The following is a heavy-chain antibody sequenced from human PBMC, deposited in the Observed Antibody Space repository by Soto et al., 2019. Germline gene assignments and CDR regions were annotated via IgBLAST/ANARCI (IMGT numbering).Heavy chain of an antibody. D-gene: IGHD3-16*01. CDR1: DGSISSYY. CDR3: ARVRYELGVRYYFYGMDV. V-gene: IGHV4-59*01. J-gene: IGHJ6*02. CDR2: IFYTGSGST. Sequence: SETLSLTCTVSDGSISSYYWSWIRQPPGKGLEWIGYIFYTGSGSTNYNPSLKSRATISVDTSMNQFSLKLRSVTAADTAVYYCARVRYELGVRYYFYGMDVWGQVTTVTVSS.